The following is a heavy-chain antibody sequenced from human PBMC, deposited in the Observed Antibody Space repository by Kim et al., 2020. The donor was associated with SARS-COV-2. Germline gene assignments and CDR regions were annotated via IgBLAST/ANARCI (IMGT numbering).Heavy chain of an antibody. J-gene: IGHJ3*02. CDR1: GFTVSSNY. V-gene: IGHV3-53*01. CDR2: IYSGRST. CDR3: ARSMVRGVVIGAFDI. D-gene: IGHD3-10*01. Sequence: GGSLRLSCAASGFTVSSNYMSWVRQAPGKGLEWVSDIYSGRSTYYADSVKGRFTISRDNSKNTLYLQMNSLRAEDTAVDYCARSMVRGVVIGAFDIWGQGTMGAGSS.